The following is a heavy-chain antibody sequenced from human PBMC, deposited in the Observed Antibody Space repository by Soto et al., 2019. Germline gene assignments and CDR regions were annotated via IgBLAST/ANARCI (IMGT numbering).Heavy chain of an antibody. CDR1: GFTFSSYA. J-gene: IGHJ5*02. D-gene: IGHD3-9*01. CDR3: AKDTAKLVNNWFDP. CDR2: ISGSGGST. Sequence: GGSLRLSCAASGFTFSSYAMSWARQAPGKGLEWVSAISGSGGSTYYADSVKGRFTISRDNSKNTLYLQMNSLRAEDTAVYYCAKDTAKLVNNWFDPWGQGTLVTVSS. V-gene: IGHV3-23*01.